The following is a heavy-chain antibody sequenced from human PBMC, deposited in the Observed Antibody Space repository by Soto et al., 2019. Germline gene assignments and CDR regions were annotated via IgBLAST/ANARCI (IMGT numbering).Heavy chain of an antibody. Sequence: QLQLQESGPGLVKPSETLSLTCTVSGGSISSSSYYWGWIRQPPGKGLEWIGSIYYSGSTYYNPYLKSRVTISVDTSKNQFSLKLSSVTAADTAVYYCARRGSSSWYGYWGQGTLVTVCS. D-gene: IGHD6-13*01. J-gene: IGHJ4*02. CDR2: IYYSGST. CDR1: GGSISSSSYY. V-gene: IGHV4-39*01. CDR3: ARRGSSSWYGY.